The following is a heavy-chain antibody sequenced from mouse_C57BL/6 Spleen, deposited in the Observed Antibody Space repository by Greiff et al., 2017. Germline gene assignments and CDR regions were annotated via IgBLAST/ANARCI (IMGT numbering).Heavy chain of an antibody. CDR2: IDPSDSYT. CDR1: GYTFTSYW. Sequence: VQLQQPGAELVKPGASVKLSCKASGYTFTSYWMQWVKQRPGQGLEWIGEIDPSDSYTNYNQKFKGKATLTVDTSSSHAYLQLSSLTAEDSAVYYCARRRVGDYWGQGTTLTVSS. CDR3: ARRRVGDY. D-gene: IGHD1-1*01. V-gene: IGHV1-50*01. J-gene: IGHJ2*01.